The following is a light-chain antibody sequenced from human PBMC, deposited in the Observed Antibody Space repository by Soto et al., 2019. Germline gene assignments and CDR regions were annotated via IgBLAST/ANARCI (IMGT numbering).Light chain of an antibody. V-gene: IGLV1-44*01. CDR1: SSNIGSNT. CDR2: SNN. J-gene: IGLJ3*02. CDR3: AAWDDSLNGM. Sequence: QSALTQPPSASGTPGQRVTISCSGSSSNIGSNTVNWYQQVPGTAPKLLIYSNNQRPSGVPDRFSGSKSGTSASLAISGLQSEDEADYYCAAWDDSLNGMFGGGTKLTVL.